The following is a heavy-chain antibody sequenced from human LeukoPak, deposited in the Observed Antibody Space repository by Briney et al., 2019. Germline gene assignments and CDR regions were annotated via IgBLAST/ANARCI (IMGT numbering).Heavy chain of an antibody. D-gene: IGHD2-21*02. Sequence: ASVKVSCKAPGGTFSSYAISWVRQAPGQGLEWMGGIIPIFGTANYAQKFQGRVTITTDESTSTAYMELSSLRSEDTAVYYCARALYLTGDCYSCYFDYWGQETLVTVSS. V-gene: IGHV1-69*05. CDR1: GGTFSSYA. J-gene: IGHJ4*02. CDR3: ARALYLTGDCYSCYFDY. CDR2: IIPIFGTA.